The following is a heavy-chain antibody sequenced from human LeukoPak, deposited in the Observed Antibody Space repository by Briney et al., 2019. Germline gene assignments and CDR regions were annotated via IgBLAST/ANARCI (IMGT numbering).Heavy chain of an antibody. V-gene: IGHV4-59*12. CDR2: IYNSGST. D-gene: IGHD3-3*01. CDR1: GDSINSYY. J-gene: IGHJ6*03. CDR3: ASRGYDFWSGYHYYYMDV. Sequence: SETLSLTCTVSGDSINSYYWSWIRQPPGKGLEWIGYIYNSGSTSYNPSLKRRVTISVDTSKNQFSLKLSSVTAADTAVYYCASRGYDFWSGYHYYYMDVWGKGTTVTVSS.